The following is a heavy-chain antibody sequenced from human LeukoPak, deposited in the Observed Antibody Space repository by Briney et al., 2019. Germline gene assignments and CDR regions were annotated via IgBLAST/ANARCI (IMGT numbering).Heavy chain of an antibody. CDR3: ARSGSLVRAYYFDY. D-gene: IGHD2/OR15-2a*01. V-gene: IGHV1-69*05. CDR1: GGTFSSYA. CDR2: IIPIFGTA. Sequence: GASVKVSCKASGGTFSSYAISWVRQAPGQGVEWMGRIIPIFGTANYAQKFQGRVTITTDESTSTAYMELSSLRSEDTAVYYCARSGSLVRAYYFDYWGQGTLVTVSS. J-gene: IGHJ4*02.